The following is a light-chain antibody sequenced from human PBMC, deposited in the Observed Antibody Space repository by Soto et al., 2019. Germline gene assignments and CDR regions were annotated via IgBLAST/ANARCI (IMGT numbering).Light chain of an antibody. CDR2: DAS. CDR1: QRVSSY. J-gene: IGKJ1*01. V-gene: IGKV3-11*01. CDR3: QQRSNWPPWT. Sequence: ELVLTQSPATLSLSPGERATLSFRASQRVSSYLAWYQQKPGQAPRLLIYDASNRATGIPARFSGSGSGTAFTLPISSREPEDVSVYYCQQRSNWPPWTFGQGTKVEIK.